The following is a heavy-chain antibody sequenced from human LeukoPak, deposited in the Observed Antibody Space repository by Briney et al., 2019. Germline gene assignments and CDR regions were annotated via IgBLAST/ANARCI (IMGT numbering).Heavy chain of an antibody. Sequence: GGSLRLSCAASGFTVSSNYMSWVRQAPGKGLEWVSVIYSCGSTYYADSVKGRFTISRDNSKNTLYLQMNSLRAEDTAVYYCARDNYPYCGGDCYSPVDYWGQGTLVTVSS. CDR1: GFTVSSNY. CDR2: IYSCGST. V-gene: IGHV3-66*01. CDR3: ARDNYPYCGGDCYSPVDY. D-gene: IGHD2-21*02. J-gene: IGHJ4*02.